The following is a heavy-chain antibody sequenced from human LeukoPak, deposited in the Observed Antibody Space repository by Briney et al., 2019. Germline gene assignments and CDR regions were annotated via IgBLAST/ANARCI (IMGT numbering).Heavy chain of an antibody. V-gene: IGHV4-30-2*01. CDR1: GGSISSGGYF. Sequence: PSQTLSLTCAVSGGSISSGGYFWSWIRQPPGKGLEWIGYIYHSGSTYYNPSLKSRVTISVDRSKNQFSLKLSSVTAADTAVYYCARSSWMPNAFDIWGQGTMVTVSS. CDR3: ARSSWMPNAFDI. J-gene: IGHJ3*02. D-gene: IGHD5-12*01. CDR2: IYHSGST.